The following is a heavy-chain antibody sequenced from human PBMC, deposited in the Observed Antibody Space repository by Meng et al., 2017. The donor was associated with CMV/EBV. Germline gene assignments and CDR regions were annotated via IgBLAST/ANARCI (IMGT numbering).Heavy chain of an antibody. CDR3: ARDPIPPSHFDY. CDR2: INSDGSST. J-gene: IGHJ4*02. D-gene: IGHD2-21*01. Sequence: GESLKISCAASGFTFSSYWMHWVRQAPGKGLVWVSRINSDGSSTSYADSVKGRFTISRDNAKNSLYLQMNSLRAEDTAVYYCARDPIPPSHFDYWGQGTLVTVSS. CDR1: GFTFSSYW. V-gene: IGHV3-74*01.